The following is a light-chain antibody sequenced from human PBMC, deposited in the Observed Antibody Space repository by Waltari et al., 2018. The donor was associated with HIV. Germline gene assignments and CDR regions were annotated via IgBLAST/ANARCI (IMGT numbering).Light chain of an antibody. CDR3: QQSEGFPFH. Sequence: DILVTLSPSSLSASLGDSVVITCPASQASSTYLNWYHQKPGKAPVLLVYSAYKLQPGAPSRFRVAGAGKDCGLSISGLQTEDFATYFCQQSEGFPFHFGPGT. J-gene: IGKJ3*01. CDR1: QASSTY. CDR2: SAY. V-gene: IGKV1-39*01.